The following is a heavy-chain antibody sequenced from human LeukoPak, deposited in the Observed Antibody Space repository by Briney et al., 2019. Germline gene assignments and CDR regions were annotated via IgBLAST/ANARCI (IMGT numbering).Heavy chain of an antibody. CDR3: ARVVAVAGKAFDI. Sequence: AGGSLRLSCAASGFTFSSYAMNWVRQAPGRGREWISSISSSSSYIYYADSVRGRFTISRDNAKNSLYLQMNSLRAEDTAVYYCARVVAVAGKAFDIWGQGTMVTVSS. CDR1: GFTFSSYA. J-gene: IGHJ3*02. D-gene: IGHD6-19*01. CDR2: ISSSSSYI. V-gene: IGHV3-21*01.